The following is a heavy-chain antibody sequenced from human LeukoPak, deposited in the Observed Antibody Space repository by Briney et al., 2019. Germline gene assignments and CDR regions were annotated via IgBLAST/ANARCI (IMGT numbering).Heavy chain of an antibody. Sequence: SETLSLTCTVSGGSISNSYYYWVWIRQPPGEGLKWIGSIYYSGSTNYNPSLKSRVTISVDTSKNQFSLKLSSVTAAGTAVYYCARDRRIAVAGTYTYYYYYMDVWGKGTTVTVSS. CDR1: GGSISNSYYY. J-gene: IGHJ6*03. V-gene: IGHV4-39*07. D-gene: IGHD6-19*01. CDR3: ARDRRIAVAGTYTYYYYYMDV. CDR2: IYYSGST.